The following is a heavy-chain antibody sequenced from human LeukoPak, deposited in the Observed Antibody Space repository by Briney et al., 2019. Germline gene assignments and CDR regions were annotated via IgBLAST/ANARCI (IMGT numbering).Heavy chain of an antibody. D-gene: IGHD3-22*01. CDR2: ISSSSSYI. V-gene: IGHV3-21*04. J-gene: IGHJ4*02. CDR3: ARELYYYDSSGYYSTPFDY. CDR1: GFTFSSYS. Sequence: GGSLRLSCAASGFTFSSYSMNWVRQAPGKGLEWVSSISSSSSYIYYADSVKGRFTISRDNAKNSLYLQMNSLRAEDTAVYYCARELYYYDSSGYYSTPFDYWGQGTLVTVSS.